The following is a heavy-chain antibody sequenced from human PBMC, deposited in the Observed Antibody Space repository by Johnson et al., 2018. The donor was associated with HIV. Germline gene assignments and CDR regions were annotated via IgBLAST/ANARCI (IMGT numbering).Heavy chain of an antibody. D-gene: IGHD1-26*01. CDR2: ISYDGSEK. Sequence: QVQLVESGGGVVQPGGSLRLSCAASGFTFSSFAIHWVRQAPGKGLAWVAVISYDGSEKSYADSVKGRFTISRDNSKNTLYLQMKSLGPEDTAVYYWAKESKWESRTPHAFDMWGQGTMVTVSS. V-gene: IGHV3-30-3*01. CDR1: GFTFSSFA. J-gene: IGHJ3*02. CDR3: AKESKWESRTPHAFDM.